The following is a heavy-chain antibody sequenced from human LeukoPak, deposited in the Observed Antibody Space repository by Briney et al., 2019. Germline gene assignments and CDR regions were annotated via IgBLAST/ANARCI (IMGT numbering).Heavy chain of an antibody. CDR2: IFYSGST. D-gene: IGHD3-10*01. Sequence: SETLSLTCAVSSGSVSNSNFYWGWIRQPPGKGLEWIGSIFYSGSTDYNPSLRSRVTISVDTSKNQFYLKLNSVTAADTAVYFCARYYGSGRGSDYWGQGPLVSVP. J-gene: IGHJ4*02. V-gene: IGHV4-39*01. CDR1: SGSVSNSNFY. CDR3: ARYYGSGRGSDY.